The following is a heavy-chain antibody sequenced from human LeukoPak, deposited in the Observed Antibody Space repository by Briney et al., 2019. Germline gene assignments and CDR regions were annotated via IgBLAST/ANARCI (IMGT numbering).Heavy chain of an antibody. J-gene: IGHJ5*02. D-gene: IGHD4-17*01. CDR2: IIPIFGTA. V-gene: IGHV1-69*13. CDR3: AGVKGDYVPRSWFDP. Sequence: SVKVSCKASGGTFSSYAISWVRQAPGQGLEWMGGIIPIFGTANYAQKFQGRVTITADESTSTAYMELSSLRSEDTAVYYCAGVKGDYVPRSWFDPWGQGTLVTVSS. CDR1: GGTFSSYA.